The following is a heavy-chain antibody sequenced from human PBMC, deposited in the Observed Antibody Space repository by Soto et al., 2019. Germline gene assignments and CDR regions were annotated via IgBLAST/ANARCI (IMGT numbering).Heavy chain of an antibody. D-gene: IGHD6-13*01. J-gene: IGHJ4*02. V-gene: IGHV3-23*01. CDR3: AKRDGAAAAGIDY. Sequence: VQLLESGGGLVQPGESLRLSCAASGFSFSLYAMTWVRQAPGKGLEWVSTISGTGSTYYADSVKGRFTISRDNSKATVYLQMNNLRAEDTAVYYCAKRDGAAAAGIDYWGQGNRVTVSS. CDR2: ISGTGST. CDR1: GFSFSLYA.